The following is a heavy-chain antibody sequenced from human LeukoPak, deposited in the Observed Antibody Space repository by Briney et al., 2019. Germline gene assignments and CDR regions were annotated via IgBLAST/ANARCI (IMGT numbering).Heavy chain of an antibody. D-gene: IGHD6-6*01. CDR3: ARDPIAARPDEGDY. Sequence: GGSLRLSCAASGFTFSSYAMSWVRQAPGKGLEWVSAISGSGGSTYYADSVKGRFTISRDNAKNSLYLQMNSLRAEDTAVYYCARDPIAARPDEGDYWGQGTLVTVSS. CDR2: ISGSGGST. V-gene: IGHV3-23*01. CDR1: GFTFSSYA. J-gene: IGHJ4*02.